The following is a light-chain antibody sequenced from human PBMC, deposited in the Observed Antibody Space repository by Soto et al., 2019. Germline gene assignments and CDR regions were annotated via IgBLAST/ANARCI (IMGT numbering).Light chain of an antibody. Sequence: AIQLTQSQSSLSASVGDRVTMTCRASQSIRSDVAWYQQKPGKAPKLLIYAAFTLQGGVPLRFSGSGSDTDFTRTISSLQPEDFSTYYCLQDDNYPWTFGQGTKVEVK. J-gene: IGKJ1*01. V-gene: IGKV1-6*01. CDR2: AAF. CDR1: QSIRSD. CDR3: LQDDNYPWT.